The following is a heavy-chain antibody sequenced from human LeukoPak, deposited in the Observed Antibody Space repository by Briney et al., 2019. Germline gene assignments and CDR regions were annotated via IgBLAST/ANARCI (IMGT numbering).Heavy chain of an antibody. D-gene: IGHD1-1*01. V-gene: IGHV5-51*01. CDR3: ARGERFDY. CDR1: GYRFTSYW. CDR2: IYPGDSDT. J-gene: IGHJ4*02. Sequence: ESMKISCKGSGYRFTSYWIGWVRQMPGKGLEWMGIIYPGDSDTSYGPSFQGQVTISADKSISTAYLQWSSLKASDTAMYYCARGERFDYWGQGTLVAVSS.